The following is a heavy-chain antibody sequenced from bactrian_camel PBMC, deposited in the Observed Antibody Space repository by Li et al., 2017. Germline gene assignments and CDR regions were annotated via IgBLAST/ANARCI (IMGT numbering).Heavy chain of an antibody. V-gene: IGHV3S25*01. CDR3: IDGRWYGDY. CDR1: GYTYSRNC. D-gene: IGHD3*01. Sequence: QLVESGGGSVQAGGSLRLSCVGSGYTYSRNCMGWFRQAPGKEREAVASIDRGGGTTYYADSVKGRFTMSRDNAKNTVFLQMNGLKTEDTAVYYCIDGRWYGDYWGQGTQVTVS. J-gene: IGHJ4*01. CDR2: IDRGGGTT.